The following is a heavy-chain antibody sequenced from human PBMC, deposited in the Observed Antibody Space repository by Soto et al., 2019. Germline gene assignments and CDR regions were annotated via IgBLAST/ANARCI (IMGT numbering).Heavy chain of an antibody. Sequence: PVGSLRLSCAASGFTFSSYAMSWVRQAPGKGLEWVSAISGSGGSTYYADSVKGRFTISRDNSKNTLYLQMNSLRAEDTAVYYCAKSTAIVVVPAANFNWFDPWGQGTLVTVS. J-gene: IGHJ5*02. CDR3: AKSTAIVVVPAANFNWFDP. CDR2: ISGSGGST. CDR1: GFTFSSYA. V-gene: IGHV3-23*01. D-gene: IGHD2-2*01.